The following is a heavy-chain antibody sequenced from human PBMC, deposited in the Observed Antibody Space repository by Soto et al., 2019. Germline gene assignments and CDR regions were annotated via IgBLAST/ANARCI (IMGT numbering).Heavy chain of an antibody. J-gene: IGHJ3*02. D-gene: IGHD5-12*01. CDR1: GGSISSGDYF. CDR3: ARGNSGYEYAFDI. CDR2: IYYSGST. Sequence: SETLSLTCTVSGGSISSGDYFWSWIRQPPGKGLEWIGYIYYSGSTYYNPSLKSRVTISVDTSKNQFSLKLSSVTAADTAVYYCARGNSGYEYAFDIWGQGTMVTVSS. V-gene: IGHV4-30-4*01.